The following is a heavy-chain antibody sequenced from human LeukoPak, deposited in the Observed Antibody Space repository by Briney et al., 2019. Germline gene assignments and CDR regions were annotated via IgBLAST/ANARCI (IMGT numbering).Heavy chain of an antibody. V-gene: IGHV1-24*01. J-gene: IGHJ5*02. Sequence: ASVKVSCKVSGYTLTELSMHWVRQAPGKGLEWMGGFDPEDGETIYAQKFQGRVTMTEDTSTDTAYMELSSLRSEDTAVYYCATGSYYYCSGSYCWFDPWGQGTLVTVSS. D-gene: IGHD3-10*01. CDR3: ATGSYYYCSGSYCWFDP. CDR1: GYTLTELS. CDR2: FDPEDGET.